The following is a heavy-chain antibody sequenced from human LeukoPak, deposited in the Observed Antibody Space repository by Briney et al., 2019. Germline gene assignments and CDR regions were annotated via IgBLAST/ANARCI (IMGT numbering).Heavy chain of an antibody. CDR2: INGKSGVT. CDR3: ARDFDWGPDY. D-gene: IGHD3-16*01. Sequence: GASVEVSCKASGFTFTDHYMHWVRQAPGQGLEWMGWINGKSGVTFYAQQFQDRITATRDTSISTMYLELNRLTSADTAIYYCARDFDWGPDYWGPGTLVAVSS. V-gene: IGHV1-2*02. J-gene: IGHJ4*02. CDR1: GFTFTDHY.